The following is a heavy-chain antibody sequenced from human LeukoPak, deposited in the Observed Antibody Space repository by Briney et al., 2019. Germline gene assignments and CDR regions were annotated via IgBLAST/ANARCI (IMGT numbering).Heavy chain of an antibody. Sequence: GGSLRLSCAASGFTFSSYWMSWVRQAPGKGLEWVANIKQDGSEKYYVDSVKGRFTISRDNAKNSLYLQMNSLRAEDTAVYYCARGGQQLVVPFDPWGQGTLVTVSS. CDR2: IKQDGSEK. J-gene: IGHJ5*02. CDR3: ARGGQQLVVPFDP. CDR1: GFTFSSYW. V-gene: IGHV3-7*01. D-gene: IGHD6-13*01.